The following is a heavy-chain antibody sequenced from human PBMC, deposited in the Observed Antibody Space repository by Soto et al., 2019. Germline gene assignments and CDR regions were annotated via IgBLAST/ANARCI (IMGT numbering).Heavy chain of an antibody. Sequence: VVSMRLSCSASGFICSSFWISWLRQAPGKGLEWVASMNEYGSERYYVDSVKGRFTISRDNAKNSLYLQMNSLRAEDTAVYYCARATGADKEAYWVKGTLVIVSS. V-gene: IGHV3-7*04. CDR2: MNEYGSER. CDR1: GFICSSFW. D-gene: IGHD7-27*01. CDR3: ARATGADKEAY. J-gene: IGHJ4*02.